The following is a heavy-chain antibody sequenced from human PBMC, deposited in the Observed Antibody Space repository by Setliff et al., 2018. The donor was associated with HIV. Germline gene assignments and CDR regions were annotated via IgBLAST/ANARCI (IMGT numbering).Heavy chain of an antibody. Sequence: GASVKVSCKASGGTFSSYAISWVRQAPGQGLEWMGRTIPIFGTANYAQKFQGRVTMTRDTSTGTVYMERSSLRSEDTAVYYGARDPTGGAARFDYWGQGTLVTVSS. J-gene: IGHJ4*02. V-gene: IGHV1-69*05. CDR2: TIPIFGTA. D-gene: IGHD6-6*01. CDR3: ARDPTGGAARFDY. CDR1: GGTFSSYA.